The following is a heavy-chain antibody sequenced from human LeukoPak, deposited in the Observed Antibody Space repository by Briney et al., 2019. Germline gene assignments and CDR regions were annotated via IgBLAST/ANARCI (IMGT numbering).Heavy chain of an antibody. CDR1: GFTFSSCW. Sequence: GESLRLSCAASGFTFSSCWMHWVRQAPGKGLVWVSRINSDGSSTSYADSVKGRFTISRDNAKNTLYLQMNSLRAEDTAVYYCARDRSLSGGSHYLDYWGQGTLVTVSS. V-gene: IGHV3-74*01. J-gene: IGHJ4*02. CDR3: ARDRSLSGGSHYLDY. D-gene: IGHD1-26*01. CDR2: INSDGSST.